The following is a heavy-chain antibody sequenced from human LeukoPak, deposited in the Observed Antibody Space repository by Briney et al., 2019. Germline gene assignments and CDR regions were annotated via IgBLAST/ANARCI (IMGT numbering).Heavy chain of an antibody. CDR1: GFTFDDYA. D-gene: IGHD1-26*01. CDR3: AKDQRWELPTGSFDI. J-gene: IGHJ3*02. Sequence: PGGSLRLSCAASGFTFDDYAMHWVRQAPGKGLEWVSGISWNSGSIGYADSVKGRFTISRDNAKDSLYLQMNSLRAEDTALYYCAKDQRWELPTGSFDIWGQGTMVTVSS. V-gene: IGHV3-9*01. CDR2: ISWNSGSI.